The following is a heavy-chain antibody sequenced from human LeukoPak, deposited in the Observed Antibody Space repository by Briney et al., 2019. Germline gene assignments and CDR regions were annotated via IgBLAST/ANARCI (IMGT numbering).Heavy chain of an antibody. Sequence: ASVKVSCKASGYTFTSYYMHWVRQAPGQGLEWMGIINPSGGSTSYAQKFQGRVTMTRDTSTSTVYMELSSLRSEDTAVYYCARVRKNRITMIVWDDAFDIWGQGTMVTVSS. CDR2: INPSGGST. J-gene: IGHJ3*02. CDR1: GYTFTSYY. V-gene: IGHV1-46*01. D-gene: IGHD3-22*01. CDR3: ARVRKNRITMIVWDDAFDI.